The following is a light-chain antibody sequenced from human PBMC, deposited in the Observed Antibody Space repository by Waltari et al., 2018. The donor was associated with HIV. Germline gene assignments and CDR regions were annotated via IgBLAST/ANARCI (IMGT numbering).Light chain of an antibody. CDR1: DLGDKY. CDR2: QDN. V-gene: IGLV3-1*01. J-gene: IGLJ3*02. Sequence: SYEVTPPPSVAVSPGQTASITCSGYDLGDKYTCWYQQKPGQSPLLVIYQDNKRPSGIPERFSGSSSGHTATLTISGTLPLDEADYYCQAWGRSTSGVFGRGTKLTVL. CDR3: QAWGRSTSGV.